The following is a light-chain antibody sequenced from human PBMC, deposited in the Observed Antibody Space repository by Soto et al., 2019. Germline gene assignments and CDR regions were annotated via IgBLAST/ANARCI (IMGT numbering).Light chain of an antibody. V-gene: IGKV1-9*01. J-gene: IGKJ3*01. CDR3: QQLKSYPVT. Sequence: DIQLTQSPSFLSASVGDRVTITCRASQGIRSYLAWYQQKPGKAPKLLIYAASTLQSGVPSSFSGSGSGTEFNLTISSLQPEDVATYYCQQLKSYPVTFGPGTKVDIK. CDR1: QGIRSY. CDR2: AAS.